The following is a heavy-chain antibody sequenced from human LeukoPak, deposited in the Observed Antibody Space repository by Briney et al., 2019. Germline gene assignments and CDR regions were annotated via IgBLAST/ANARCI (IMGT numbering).Heavy chain of an antibody. J-gene: IGHJ4*02. CDR2: ISSSSSYI. CDR3: ARDPQKRDGYNLRDY. D-gene: IGHD5-24*01. Sequence: GGSLRLSCAASGFTFSSYSMNWVRPAPGKGLEWVSSISSSSSYIYYADSVKGRFTISRDNAKTSLYLQMNSLRAEDTAVYYCARDPQKRDGYNLRDYWGQGTLVTVPS. CDR1: GFTFSSYS. V-gene: IGHV3-21*01.